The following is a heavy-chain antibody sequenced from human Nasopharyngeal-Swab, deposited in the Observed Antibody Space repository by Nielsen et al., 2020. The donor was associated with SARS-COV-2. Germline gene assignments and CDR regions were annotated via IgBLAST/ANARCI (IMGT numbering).Heavy chain of an antibody. D-gene: IGHD3-16*01. Sequence: GGSLRLSCAASGFTFSSYAMHWVRQAPGKGLEWVAVISYDGSNKYYADSVKGRFTISRDNSKHTLYLQMNSLRAEDTAVYYCAREADEGLAYFDYWGQGTLVTVSS. CDR1: GFTFSSYA. V-gene: IGHV3-30-3*01. CDR2: ISYDGSNK. J-gene: IGHJ4*02. CDR3: AREADEGLAYFDY.